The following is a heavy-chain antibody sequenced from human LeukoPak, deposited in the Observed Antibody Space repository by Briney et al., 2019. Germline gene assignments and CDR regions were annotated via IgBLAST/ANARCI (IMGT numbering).Heavy chain of an antibody. CDR1: GGSISSGGYS. Sequence: SQTLSLTCAVSGGSISSGGYSWSWIRQPPGKGLEWIGYIYHSGSTYYNPSLKSRVTISVDRSKNQFSLKLSSVTAADTAVHYCASQLSPGIGYFDYWGQGTLVTVSS. J-gene: IGHJ4*02. CDR2: IYHSGST. D-gene: IGHD2/OR15-2a*01. V-gene: IGHV4-30-2*01. CDR3: ASQLSPGIGYFDY.